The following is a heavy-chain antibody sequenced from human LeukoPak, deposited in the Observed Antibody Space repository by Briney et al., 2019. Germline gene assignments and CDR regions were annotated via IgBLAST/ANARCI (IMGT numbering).Heavy chain of an antibody. CDR2: ISAYNGNT. V-gene: IGHV1-18*01. J-gene: IGHJ3*02. CDR1: GYTFTSYG. Sequence: ASVKVSCKASGYTFTSYGISWVRQAPGQGLEWMGWISAYNGNTNYAQKLQGRVTMTTDTSTSTAYMELRSLGSDDTAVYYCARVADYNGAFDIWGQGTMVTVSS. D-gene: IGHD4-11*01. CDR3: ARVADYNGAFDI.